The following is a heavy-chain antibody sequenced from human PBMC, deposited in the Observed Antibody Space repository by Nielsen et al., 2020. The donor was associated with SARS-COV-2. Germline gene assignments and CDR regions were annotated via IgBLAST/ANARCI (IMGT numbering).Heavy chain of an antibody. CDR3: ASARHCAGNSCYSHPYYGMDV. V-gene: IGHV3-74*01. J-gene: IGHJ6*02. D-gene: IGHD2-21*01. CDR1: GFTFSAYW. CDR2: ISPDGTRV. Sequence: GESLRLSCAASGFTFSAYWVHWVRQVPGKGLVWVSRISPDGTRVAYADSVKGRFTISRDNAKNTVYLQMNSLRAEDTAAYYCASARHCAGNSCYSHPYYGMDVWGQRTTVSVSS.